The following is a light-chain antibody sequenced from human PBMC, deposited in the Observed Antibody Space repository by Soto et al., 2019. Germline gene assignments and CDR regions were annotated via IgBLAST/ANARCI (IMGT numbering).Light chain of an antibody. V-gene: IGKV3-20*01. CDR3: LQYGSSPRT. Sequence: EIVLTQSPGTLSLSPGERATLSCRASQTVSSSYLAWYQQKPGQAPRLLIYGASSRATGIPDRFSGSGSGTDFTFTITRLEPEDFAVYYCLQYGSSPRTFGQGTKVDIK. CDR2: GAS. J-gene: IGKJ1*01. CDR1: QTVSSSY.